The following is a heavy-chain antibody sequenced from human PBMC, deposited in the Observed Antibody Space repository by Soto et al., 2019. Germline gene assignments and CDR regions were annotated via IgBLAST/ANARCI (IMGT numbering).Heavy chain of an antibody. CDR2: IKSKTDGGTT. J-gene: IGHJ4*02. V-gene: IGHV3-15*07. D-gene: IGHD3-3*01. Sequence: GGSLRLSCAASGVTFSNAWMNWVRQAPGKGLEWVGRIKSKTDGGTTDYAAPVKGRFTISRDDSKNTLYLQMNSLKTEDTAVYYFTTDQWNYYDFWSGYYVGDYWGQGTLVTVSS. CDR3: TTDQWNYYDFWSGYYVGDY. CDR1: GVTFSNAW.